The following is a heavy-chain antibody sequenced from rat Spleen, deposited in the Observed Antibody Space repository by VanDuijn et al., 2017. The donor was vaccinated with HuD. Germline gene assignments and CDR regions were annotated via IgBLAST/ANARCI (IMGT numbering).Heavy chain of an antibody. V-gene: IGHV3-3*01. CDR3: ARSSYNNYYFHY. CDR1: FYSITSSYR. D-gene: IGHD1-10*01. J-gene: IGHJ2*01. CDR2: INSEGST. Sequence: EVQLQESGPGLVKPSQSLSLTCSVTFYSITSSYRWNWIRKFPGNKLEWMGYINSEGSTNYNPPLKSQISITRETSKNQFFLQVNSVIIDDTATYYCARSSYNNYYFHYWGQGVMVTVSS.